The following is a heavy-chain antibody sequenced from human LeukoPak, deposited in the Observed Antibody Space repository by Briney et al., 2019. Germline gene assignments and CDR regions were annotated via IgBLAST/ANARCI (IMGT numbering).Heavy chain of an antibody. V-gene: IGHV4-39*01. CDR2: IFYRGST. CDR1: GGSISNSTYY. Sequence: SSETLSLTCTVSGGSISNSTYYWGWVRQPPGKGLEWIGSIFYRGSTYYTPSLKSRLTISVDTSKNQFSLKLTSVTAADTAMYFCARNWVADSFDFWGQGTMVTVSS. CDR3: ARNWVADSFDF. D-gene: IGHD6-19*01. J-gene: IGHJ3*01.